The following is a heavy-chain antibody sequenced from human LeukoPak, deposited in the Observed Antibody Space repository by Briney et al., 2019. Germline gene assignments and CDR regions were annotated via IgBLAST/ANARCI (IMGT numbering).Heavy chain of an antibody. CDR1: GFTFSSYG. Sequence: GGSLRLSCAAPGFTFSSYGMHWVRQAPGKGLEWVAFIRYDGSDKYYADSVKGRFTISRDNSKNTLYLQMNSLRAEDTAVYYCAKYSMDSSGPFDYWGQGTLVTVSS. V-gene: IGHV3-30*02. CDR3: AKYSMDSSGPFDY. CDR2: IRYDGSDK. D-gene: IGHD6-19*01. J-gene: IGHJ4*02.